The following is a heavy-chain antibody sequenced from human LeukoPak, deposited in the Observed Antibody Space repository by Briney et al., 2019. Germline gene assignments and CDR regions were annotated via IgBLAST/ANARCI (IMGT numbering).Heavy chain of an antibody. CDR2: ISSSSSTI. CDR3: ARGGSTIDY. D-gene: IGHD2-2*01. Sequence: GGSLRLSCAASGFTFNSYSMNWLRQAPGKGLEWVSYISSSSSTIYYADSVKGRFTISRDNAKNSLYLQMNSLRAEDTAVYYCARGGSTIDYWGQGTLVTVSS. J-gene: IGHJ4*02. CDR1: GFTFNSYS. V-gene: IGHV3-48*04.